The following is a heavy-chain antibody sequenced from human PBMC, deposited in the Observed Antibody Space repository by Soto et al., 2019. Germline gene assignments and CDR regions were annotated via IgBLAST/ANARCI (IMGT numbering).Heavy chain of an antibody. D-gene: IGHD5-18*01. CDR2: IYYSGST. V-gene: IGHV4-30-2*06. J-gene: IGHJ4*02. CDR3: ARGDTVITPFDY. CDR1: GGSISSGGFS. Sequence: SETLSLTCAVSGGSISSGGFSWSWIRQSPGKGLELIGYIYYSGSTYYNPSLKSRVTISVDRSKNQFSLKLSSVTAADTAIYYCARGDTVITPFDYWGQGTLVTVSS.